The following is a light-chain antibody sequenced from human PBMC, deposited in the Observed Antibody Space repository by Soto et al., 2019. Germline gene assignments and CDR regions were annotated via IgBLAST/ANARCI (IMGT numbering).Light chain of an antibody. Sequence: EIVMTQSPATLSVSPGERATLSCRASQSVSSNLAWYQQKPGQAPRLLIYGASTRATGIPARFSGSGSGTEFTLTINRLQSEDFAVYYCQQYNNWWTFGQGTKVDIK. CDR2: GAS. V-gene: IGKV3-15*01. CDR3: QQYNNWWT. CDR1: QSVSSN. J-gene: IGKJ1*01.